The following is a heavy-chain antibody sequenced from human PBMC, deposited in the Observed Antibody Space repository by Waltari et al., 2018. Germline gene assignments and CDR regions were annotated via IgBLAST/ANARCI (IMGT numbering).Heavy chain of an antibody. CDR3: ARGDGDLDYDYYYMDV. D-gene: IGHD4-17*01. V-gene: IGHV4-59*13. CDR2: SSHTGNT. J-gene: IGHJ6*03. Sequence: VQLQESGTGLVKPSETLSLTCTVSGGAMSNFYWRWIRQPPGKGPEWFGSSSHTGNTNYNPSLKGRVLISVDTSKTQFSLKVSSLTAADTAVYYCARGDGDLDYDYYYMDVWGKGTTVTVSS. CDR1: GGAMSNFY.